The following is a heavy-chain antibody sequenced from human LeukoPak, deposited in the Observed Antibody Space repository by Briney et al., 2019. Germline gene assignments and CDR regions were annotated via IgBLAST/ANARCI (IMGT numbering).Heavy chain of an antibody. CDR2: IKSKTDGGTT. CDR3: TTVPRYCSGGSCSQFDY. V-gene: IGHV3-15*01. CDR1: GFTFSNAW. D-gene: IGHD2-15*01. J-gene: IGHJ4*02. Sequence: GGSLRLSCAASGFTFSNAWMSWVRQAPGKGLEWVGRIKSKTDGGTTDYAAPVKGGFTISRDDSKNTLYLQMNSLKTEDTAVYYCTTVPRYCSGGSCSQFDYWGQGTLVTVSS.